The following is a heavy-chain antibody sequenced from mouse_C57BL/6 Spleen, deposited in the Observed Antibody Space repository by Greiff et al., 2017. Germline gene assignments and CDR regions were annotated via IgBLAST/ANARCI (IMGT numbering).Heavy chain of an antibody. CDR2: IYPSDSET. CDR1: GYTFTSYW. J-gene: IGHJ2*01. Sequence: QVQLQQSGAELVRPGSSVKLSCKASGYTFTSYWMEWVKQRPGQGLEWIGNIYPSDSETHYNQKFKDKATLTVDKSSSTAYMQLSSLTSEDSAVYYCARGYYGSSAYWGQGTTLTVSS. CDR3: ARGYYGSSAY. V-gene: IGHV1-61*01. D-gene: IGHD1-1*01.